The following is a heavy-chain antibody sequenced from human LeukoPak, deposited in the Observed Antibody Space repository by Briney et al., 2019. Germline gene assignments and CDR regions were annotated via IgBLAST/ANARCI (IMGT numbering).Heavy chain of an antibody. CDR1: GFTFSSYW. CDR3: ARDYDILTGYDAFDI. CDR2: IKQDGSER. Sequence: GGSLRLSCAASGFTFSSYWMSWVRQAPGKGLEWVANIKQDGSERYYVDSVKGRFTISRDNAKNSLYLQMNSLRAEDTAVYYCARDYDILTGYDAFDIWGQGTMVTVSS. D-gene: IGHD3-9*01. J-gene: IGHJ3*02. V-gene: IGHV3-7*01.